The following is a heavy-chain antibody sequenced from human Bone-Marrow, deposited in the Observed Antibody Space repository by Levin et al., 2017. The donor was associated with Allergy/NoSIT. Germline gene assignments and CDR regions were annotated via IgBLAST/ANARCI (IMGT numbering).Heavy chain of an antibody. CDR3: ARGGCSSTSCLDN. Sequence: SCAASGFTFSNYWMHWVHQAPGKGLVWVSHINSDGSNTNYADSVKGRFTISRDNAKNTLYLQMNSLRDEDTAVYYCARGGCSSTSCLDNWGQGTLVTVSP. CDR1: GFTFSNYW. J-gene: IGHJ4*02. D-gene: IGHD2-2*01. CDR2: INSDGSNT. V-gene: IGHV3-74*01.